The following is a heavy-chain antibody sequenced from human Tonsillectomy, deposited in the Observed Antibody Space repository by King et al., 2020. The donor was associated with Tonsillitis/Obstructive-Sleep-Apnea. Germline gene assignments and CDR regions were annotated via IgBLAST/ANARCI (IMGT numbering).Heavy chain of an antibody. Sequence: QLVESGGDLVQPGGSLRLSCAASGFTFNKYSMNWVRKAPGKGLEWLSYISSSSSTIYYADSVKGRFDISRDNAKNSLYLQMNSLRDEDTAVYYCARDVTIFGVVPGGDMDVWGKGTTVTVSS. CDR3: ARDVTIFGVVPGGDMDV. V-gene: IGHV3-48*02. CDR2: ISSSSSTI. J-gene: IGHJ6*03. D-gene: IGHD3-3*01. CDR1: GFTFNKYS.